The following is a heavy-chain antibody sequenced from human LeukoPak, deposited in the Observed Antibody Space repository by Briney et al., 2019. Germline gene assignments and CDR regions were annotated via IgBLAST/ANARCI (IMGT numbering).Heavy chain of an antibody. D-gene: IGHD1-1*01. Sequence: GASVKVSCKASGYTFTNYNMHWVRQAPGQGLEWMGIINPSGGSTNYAQNFQGRVTMTTDTSTSTAYMELRSLRSDDTAVYYCARGTHRTSDAFDIWGQGAMVTVSS. V-gene: IGHV1-46*01. CDR3: ARGTHRTSDAFDI. J-gene: IGHJ3*02. CDR2: INPSGGST. CDR1: GYTFTNYN.